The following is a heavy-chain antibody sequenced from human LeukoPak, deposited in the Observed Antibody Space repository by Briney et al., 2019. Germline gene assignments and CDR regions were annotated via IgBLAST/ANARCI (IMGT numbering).Heavy chain of an antibody. V-gene: IGHV3-30*02. J-gene: IGHJ4*02. CDR3: AKDTKVYYGSGSYAPDY. Sequence: DSVKGRFTISRDNSKNTLYLQMNSLRAEGTAVYYCAKDTKVYYGSGSYAPDYWGQGTLVTVSS. D-gene: IGHD3-10*01.